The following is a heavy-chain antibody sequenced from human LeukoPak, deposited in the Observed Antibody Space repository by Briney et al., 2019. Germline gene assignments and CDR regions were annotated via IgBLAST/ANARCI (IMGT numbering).Heavy chain of an antibody. J-gene: IGHJ3*02. Sequence: PSETLSLTCTVSGGSISSYYRSWIRQPAGKGLEWIGRIYTSGSTNYNPSLKGRVTMSVDTSKNQFSLKLSSVTAADAAVYYCAREGLRNPYDSSGRGAFDIWGQGTMVTVSS. CDR1: GGSISSYY. V-gene: IGHV4-4*07. D-gene: IGHD3-22*01. CDR3: AREGLRNPYDSSGRGAFDI. CDR2: IYTSGST.